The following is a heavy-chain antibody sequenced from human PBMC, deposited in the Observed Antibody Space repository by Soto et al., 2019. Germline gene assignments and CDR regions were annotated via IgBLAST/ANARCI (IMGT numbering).Heavy chain of an antibody. CDR1: GFTFSNYA. Sequence: HPGGSLRLSCAGSGFTFSNYAMTWVRQAPGKGLEWVSAISGSGDNTYYADSVKGRFTISRDNSKNTLYLQMNRLRAEDTAVYFCAKDYRSRYCSGTSCYNWLDPWGQGTLVTVSS. CDR2: ISGSGDNT. CDR3: AKDYRSRYCSGTSCYNWLDP. V-gene: IGHV3-23*01. D-gene: IGHD2-2*01. J-gene: IGHJ5*02.